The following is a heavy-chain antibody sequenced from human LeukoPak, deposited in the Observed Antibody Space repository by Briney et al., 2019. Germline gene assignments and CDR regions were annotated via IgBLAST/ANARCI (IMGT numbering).Heavy chain of an antibody. CDR1: GGSISSGSYY. D-gene: IGHD6-19*01. Sequence: SETLSLTCTVSGGSISSGSYYRSWIRQPAGKGLEWIGRIYTSGSTNYNPSLKSRVTISVDTSKNQFSLKLSSVTAADTAVYYCARGKYSSGPIHFDYWGQGTLVTVSS. J-gene: IGHJ4*02. CDR3: ARGKYSSGPIHFDY. CDR2: IYTSGST. V-gene: IGHV4-61*02.